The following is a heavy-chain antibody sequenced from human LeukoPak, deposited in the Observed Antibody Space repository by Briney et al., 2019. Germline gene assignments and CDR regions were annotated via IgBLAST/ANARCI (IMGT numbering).Heavy chain of an antibody. CDR1: GYTFTSYW. CDR2: ISAYNGNT. D-gene: IGHD4-17*01. V-gene: IGHV1-18*01. CDR3: ARDNLNDYGDYGFDY. Sequence: ASVKVSCKASGYTFTSYWISWVRQAPGQGLEWMGWISAYNGNTNYAQKLQGRVTMTTDTSTSTAYMELRSLRSDDTAVYYCARDNLNDYGDYGFDYWGQGTLVTVSS. J-gene: IGHJ4*02.